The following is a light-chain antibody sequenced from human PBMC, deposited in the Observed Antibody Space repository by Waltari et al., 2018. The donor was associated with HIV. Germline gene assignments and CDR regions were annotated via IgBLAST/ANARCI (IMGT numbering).Light chain of an antibody. CDR2: DAS. CDR1: QDISNY. J-gene: IGKJ2*03. Sequence: DIQMTQYPSSLSASVGDRVTITCQASQDISNYLNWYQQKPGKAPKLLIYDASNLETGVPSRFSGSGSGTDFTFTISSLQPEDIATYYCQQYDNLPCFGQGTKLEIK. CDR3: QQYDNLPC. V-gene: IGKV1-33*01.